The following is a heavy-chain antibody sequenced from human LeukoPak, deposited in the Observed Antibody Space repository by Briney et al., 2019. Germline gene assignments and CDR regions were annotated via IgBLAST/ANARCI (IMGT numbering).Heavy chain of an antibody. J-gene: IGHJ4*02. CDR2: ISAYNGNT. Sequence: ASVKVSCKASGYTFTSYGISWVRQAPGQGLEWMGWISAYNGNTDYAQKLQGRVTMTTDTSTSTAYMELRSLRSDDTAVYYCATARLYGDYDYWGQGTLVTVSS. CDR3: ATARLYGDYDY. CDR1: GYTFTSYG. V-gene: IGHV1-18*01. D-gene: IGHD4-17*01.